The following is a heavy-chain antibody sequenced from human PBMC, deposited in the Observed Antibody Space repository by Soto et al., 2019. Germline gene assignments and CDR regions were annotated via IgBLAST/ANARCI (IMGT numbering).Heavy chain of an antibody. D-gene: IGHD2-15*01. CDR1: GYTLSDYS. CDR3: ARGGQVRGGLDV. CDR2: IYSNGST. V-gene: IGHV3-53*01. Sequence: GGSLRLSCVASGYTLSDYSMNWVRQAPGRGLEWVSFIYSNGSTYYADSVKGRFSISRDNSNNMVYLQMDSLRAEDTAVYYCARGGQVRGGLDVWGQGTTVTVSS. J-gene: IGHJ6*02.